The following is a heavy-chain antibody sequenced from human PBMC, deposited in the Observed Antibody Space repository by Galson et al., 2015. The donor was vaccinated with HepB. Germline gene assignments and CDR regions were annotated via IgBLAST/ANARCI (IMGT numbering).Heavy chain of an antibody. J-gene: IGHJ4*02. Sequence: SLRLSCAASGFTFSSYAMSWVRQTTEKGLEWLSAISGSGGDAYYADSVKGRFTISRDNSKNTVSLQMNSLRVEDTAIYYCAKDPIDYWGQGTLVTVSS. CDR2: ISGSGGDA. V-gene: IGHV3-23*01. CDR3: AKDPIDY. CDR1: GFTFSSYA.